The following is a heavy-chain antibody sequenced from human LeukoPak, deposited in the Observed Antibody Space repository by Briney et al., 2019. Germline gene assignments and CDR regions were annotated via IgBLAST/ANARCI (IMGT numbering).Heavy chain of an antibody. CDR3: AKGSAEYYDFWSGYYSFGYYFDY. D-gene: IGHD3-3*01. V-gene: IGHV3-23*01. Sequence: PGGSLRLSCAASGFTFRSYAMSWVRQAPGKGLDWVSAISGTGGRTYYADSVKGRFTISRDNSKNTLYLQMNSLRAEDTAVYYCAKGSAEYYDFWSGYYSFGYYFDYWGQGTLVTVSS. J-gene: IGHJ4*02. CDR2: ISGTGGRT. CDR1: GFTFRSYA.